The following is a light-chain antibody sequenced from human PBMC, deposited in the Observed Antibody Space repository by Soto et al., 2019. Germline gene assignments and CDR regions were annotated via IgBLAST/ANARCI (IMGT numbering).Light chain of an antibody. Sequence: DIVMTQSPATLSVSPGGRATLSCRASQSVTSNLAWFQQKPGQAPRLLIYAASTRATDIPARFSGSGSGTDFTLTISRLEPEDFAVYYCQQYGSLWTFGQGTKVEIK. CDR2: AAS. CDR3: QQYGSLWT. CDR1: QSVTSN. J-gene: IGKJ1*01. V-gene: IGKV3-15*01.